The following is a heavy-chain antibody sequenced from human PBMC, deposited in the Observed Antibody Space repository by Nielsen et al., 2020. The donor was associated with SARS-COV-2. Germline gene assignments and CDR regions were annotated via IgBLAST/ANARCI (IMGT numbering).Heavy chain of an antibody. V-gene: IGHV4-34*01. CDR3: ARLSYYYDSSGYSLGAAFDI. D-gene: IGHD3-22*01. CDR1: GGSFSGYY. CDR2: INHSGST. J-gene: IGHJ3*02. Sequence: SETLSLTCAVYGGSFSGYYWNWIRQPPGKGLEWIGEINHSGSTNYNPSLKSRVTISVDTSKNQFSLKLSSVTAADTAVYYCARLSYYYDSSGYSLGAAFDIWGQGTMVTVSS.